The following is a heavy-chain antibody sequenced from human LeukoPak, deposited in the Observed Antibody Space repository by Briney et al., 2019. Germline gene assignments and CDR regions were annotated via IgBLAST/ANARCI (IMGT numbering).Heavy chain of an antibody. D-gene: IGHD4-11*01. V-gene: IGHV3-30*18. CDR2: ISYDGSDT. CDR1: GYTFINFG. J-gene: IGHJ4*02. CDR3: AKDDAGLPDY. Sequence: GGSLGLSCAASGYTFINFGMHWVRQAPGKGLEWVAVISYDGSDTFYADSVKGRFTISRDDSKNTVHLQMNSLRVEDTAVYFCAKDDAGLPDYWGQGAPVAVSS.